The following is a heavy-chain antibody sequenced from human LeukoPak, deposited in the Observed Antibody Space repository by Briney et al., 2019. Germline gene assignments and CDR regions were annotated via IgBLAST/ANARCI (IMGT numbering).Heavy chain of an antibody. V-gene: IGHV1-2*02. CDR2: INPNSGGT. CDR1: GYTFISYG. Sequence: GASVKVSCKASGYTFISYGISWVRQAPGQGLEWMGWINPNSGGTTYAQKFQGRVTMTRDTSISTVYIELTRLRSDDTAVYYCARDHQAYCGGDCYSPFDYWSQGTLVTVSS. CDR3: ARDHQAYCGGDCYSPFDY. D-gene: IGHD2-21*02. J-gene: IGHJ4*02.